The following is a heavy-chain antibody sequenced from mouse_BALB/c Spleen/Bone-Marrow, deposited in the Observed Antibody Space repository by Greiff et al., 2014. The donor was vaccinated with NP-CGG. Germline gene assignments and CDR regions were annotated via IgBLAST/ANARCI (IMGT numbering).Heavy chain of an antibody. J-gene: IGHJ3*01. Sequence: LVESGAELVKPGASVKLSCRASGYTFTTYWMHWVKQRPGQGLEWIGEINPSNGRTNYNEKFKSKATLTVDKSSSTAYMQLSSLTSEDSAVYYCAMDYGYDAGFAWFVYWGQGTLVTVSA. CDR2: INPSNGRT. CDR1: GYTFTTYW. CDR3: AMDYGYDAGFAWFVY. V-gene: IGHV1S81*02. D-gene: IGHD2-14*01.